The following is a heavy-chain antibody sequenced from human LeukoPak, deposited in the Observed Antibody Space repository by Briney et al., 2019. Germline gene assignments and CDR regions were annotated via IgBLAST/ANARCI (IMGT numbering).Heavy chain of an antibody. CDR3: ARQEYCSGGSCYTWFDP. D-gene: IGHD2-15*01. CDR1: GYSINNYW. Sequence: GESLKISCKGSGYSINNYWIGWVRQMPGKGLEWMGIIYPADSNIRYSPSFQGQVTISADKSISTAYLQWSSLKASDTAMYYCARQEYCSGGSCYTWFDPWGQGTLVTVSS. V-gene: IGHV5-51*01. CDR2: IYPADSNI. J-gene: IGHJ5*02.